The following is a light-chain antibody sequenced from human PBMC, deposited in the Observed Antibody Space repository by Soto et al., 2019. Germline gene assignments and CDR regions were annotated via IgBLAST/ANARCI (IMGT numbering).Light chain of an antibody. CDR1: SSVVGGYNY. CDR3: SSYTSSSTLS. V-gene: IGLV2-14*01. Sequence: QSVLTQPASVSGSPGQSITISCTGTSSVVGGYNYVSWYQQHPGKAPKLMIYEVSNRPSGVSNRFSGSKSGNTASLTISGLQAEDEADYYCSSYTSSSTLSFGTGTKLTVL. J-gene: IGLJ1*01. CDR2: EVS.